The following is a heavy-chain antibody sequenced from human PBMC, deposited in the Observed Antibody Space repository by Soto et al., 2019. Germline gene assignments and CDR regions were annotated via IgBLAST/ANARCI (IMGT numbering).Heavy chain of an antibody. D-gene: IGHD2-15*01. CDR1: GGSIFSSY. J-gene: IGHJ5*02. CDR3: ARVPAASSWFYX. Sequence: SETLSLTFTVSGGSIFSSYWTWIRQPPGKGLEWILNVYYSGSTNYNPSLKSRINISVDTSKNQFSLNLSSVTAADTAVYYCARVPAASSWFYXWGQGTLVTVSX. V-gene: IGHV4-59*01. CDR2: VYYSGST.